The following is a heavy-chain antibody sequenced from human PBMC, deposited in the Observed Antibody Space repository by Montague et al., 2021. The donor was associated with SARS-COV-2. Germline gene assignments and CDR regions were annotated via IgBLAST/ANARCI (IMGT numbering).Heavy chain of an antibody. CDR1: GFSLSTSGMC. CDR2: IDWDADK. J-gene: IGHJ6*02. D-gene: IGHD3-9*01. Sequence: PALVTPTQTLTLTCTFSGFSLSTSGMCVSWIRQPPGKALEWLARIDWDADKYYSTSLKTRLTISKDTSKNQVVLTMTNMDPVDTATYYCARTHYDILPGYYYDMDVWGQGTTVTVSS. V-gene: IGHV2-70*11. CDR3: ARTHYDILPGYYYDMDV.